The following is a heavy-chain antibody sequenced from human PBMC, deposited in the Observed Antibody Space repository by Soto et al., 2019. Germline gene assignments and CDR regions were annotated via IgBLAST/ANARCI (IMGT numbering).Heavy chain of an antibody. CDR2: IDPSDSQT. CDR3: ARQIYDSDTGPNFQYYFDS. J-gene: IGHJ4*02. CDR1: GYSFAGYW. V-gene: IGHV5-10-1*01. D-gene: IGHD3-22*01. Sequence: GESLKISCKGSGYSFAGYWITWVRQKPGKGLEWMGRIDPSDSQTYYSPAFRGHVTISVTKSITTVFLQWSSLRASDTAMYYCARQIYDSDTGPNFQYYFDSWGQGTPVTVSS.